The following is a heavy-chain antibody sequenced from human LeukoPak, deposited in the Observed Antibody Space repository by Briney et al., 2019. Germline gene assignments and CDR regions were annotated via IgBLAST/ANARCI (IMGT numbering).Heavy chain of an antibody. CDR3: AKDRLTSSWYFGFDY. J-gene: IGHJ4*02. D-gene: IGHD6-13*01. V-gene: IGHV3-23*01. CDR1: GFTFSSYA. Sequence: GGSLRLSCAASGFTFSSYALSWVRQAPGKGLEWVSSIDGSGVSTYDAVSVKGRFTISRDNSKNTLYLQMNSLRAEDTAVYYCAKDRLTSSWYFGFDYWGQGTLVTVSS. CDR2: IDGSGVST.